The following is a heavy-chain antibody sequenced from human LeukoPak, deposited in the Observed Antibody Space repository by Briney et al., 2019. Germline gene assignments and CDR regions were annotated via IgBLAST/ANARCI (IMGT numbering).Heavy chain of an antibody. J-gene: IGHJ6*03. CDR3: ARKLTSRLGNYYYYYMDV. V-gene: IGHV4-34*01. CDR1: GGSFSGYY. Sequence: SETLSLTCAVYGGSFSGYYWSWIRQPPGKGLEWTGEINHSGSTNYNPSLKSRVTISVDTSKNQFSLKLSSVTAADTAVYYCARKLTSRLGNYYYYYMDVWGKGTTVTVSS. D-gene: IGHD7-27*01. CDR2: INHSGST.